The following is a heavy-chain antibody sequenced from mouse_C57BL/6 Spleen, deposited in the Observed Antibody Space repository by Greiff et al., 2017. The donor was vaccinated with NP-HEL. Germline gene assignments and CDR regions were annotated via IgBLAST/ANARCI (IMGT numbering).Heavy chain of an antibody. CDR3: AREAYYSNFYWYFDV. Sequence: VQLQESGAELARPGASVKMSCKASGYTFTSYTMHWVKQRPGQGLEWIGYINPSSGYTKYNQKFKDKATLTADKSSSTAYMQLSSLTSEDSAVYYCAREAYYSNFYWYFDVWGTGTTVTVSS. CDR1: GYTFTSYT. J-gene: IGHJ1*03. V-gene: IGHV1-4*01. CDR2: INPSSGYT. D-gene: IGHD2-5*01.